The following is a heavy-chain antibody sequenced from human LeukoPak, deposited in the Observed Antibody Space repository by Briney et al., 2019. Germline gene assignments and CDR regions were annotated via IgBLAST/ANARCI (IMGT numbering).Heavy chain of an antibody. CDR3: ARGPNLSYSSSYEYWFDP. CDR2: IYYSGST. CDR1: GGSISSYY. J-gene: IGHJ5*02. D-gene: IGHD6-6*01. Sequence: SETLSLTCTVSGGSISSYYWSWIRQPPGKGLEWIGYIYYSGSTNYNPSLKSRVTISVDTSKNQFSLKLSSVTAADTAVYYCARGPNLSYSSSYEYWFDPWGQGTLVTVSS. V-gene: IGHV4-59*01.